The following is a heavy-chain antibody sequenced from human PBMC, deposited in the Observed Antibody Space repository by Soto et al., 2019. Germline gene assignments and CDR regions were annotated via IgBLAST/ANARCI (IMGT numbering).Heavy chain of an antibody. CDR3: AKDQRTFYLGAFDI. Sequence: QVQLVESGGGVVQPGRSLRLSCAASGFTFSSYGMHWVRQAPGKGLEWVAVISYDGSNKYYADSVKGRFTISRDNSKNTLYLQMNSLRSEDTAVYYSAKDQRTFYLGAFDIWGQGTMVTVSS. CDR1: GFTFSSYG. CDR2: ISYDGSNK. J-gene: IGHJ3*02. D-gene: IGHD3-16*01. V-gene: IGHV3-30*18.